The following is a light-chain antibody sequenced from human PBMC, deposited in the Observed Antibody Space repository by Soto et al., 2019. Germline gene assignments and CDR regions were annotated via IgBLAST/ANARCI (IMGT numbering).Light chain of an antibody. Sequence: IPLTQSPSSLSASVGDRVTLTCRARQAIYKFLPWFQQTPGKAPKLLVYYASTLHSGDPSRFSGSGSGTDFALAISSRQPEDFATYYCQQLKTYPYSFGQATRL. CDR3: QQLKTYPYS. CDR1: QAIYKF. V-gene: IGKV1-9*01. CDR2: YAS. J-gene: IGKJ2*01.